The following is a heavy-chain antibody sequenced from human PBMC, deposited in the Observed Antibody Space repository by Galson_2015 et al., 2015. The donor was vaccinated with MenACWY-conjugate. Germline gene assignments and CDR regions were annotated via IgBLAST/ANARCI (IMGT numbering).Heavy chain of an antibody. D-gene: IGHD4/OR15-4a*01. CDR2: SYYSDST. Sequence: SASLSLTSPVSVGAVRYVSYCWGWLRQPPGKGLERLVNSYYSDSTYYNPAIKSGLTVSVDTSKNQFSLKLTSVTASDAAVYYCASMTLWCPDYWGQGTLVTVSS. V-gene: IGHV4-39*07. CDR1: VGAVRYVSYC. J-gene: IGHJ4*02. CDR3: ASMTLWCPDY.